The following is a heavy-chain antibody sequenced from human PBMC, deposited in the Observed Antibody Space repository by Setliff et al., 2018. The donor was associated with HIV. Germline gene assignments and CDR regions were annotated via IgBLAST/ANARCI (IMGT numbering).Heavy chain of an antibody. J-gene: IGHJ4*02. CDR1: GGSIRSHY. CDR2: IYYSGST. V-gene: IGHV4-59*11. Sequence: KPSETLSLTCTVSGGSIRSHYWSWIREPPGKGLAWIGYIYYSGSTNYNPSLKSRVTISVDTSKNQFSLRLSSVTAADTAVYYCARVPRQLLKGAAAYFDYWGQGILVTVSS. CDR3: ARVPRQLLKGAAAYFDY. D-gene: IGHD5-18*01.